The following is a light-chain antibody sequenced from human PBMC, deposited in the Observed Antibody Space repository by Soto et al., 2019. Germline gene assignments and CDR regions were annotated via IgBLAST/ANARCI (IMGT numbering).Light chain of an antibody. CDR3: QQYSSSPLT. J-gene: IGKJ4*01. CDR2: GAS. V-gene: IGKV3-20*01. Sequence: EIVLTQSPGTLSLSPGEGATLSFRASQSVSSNYLAWYQQKPGQAPRLLIYGASNRATGIPDRFSGSGSGTEFTLTISRLEPEDFAVYYCQQYSSSPLTFGGGTKV. CDR1: QSVSSNY.